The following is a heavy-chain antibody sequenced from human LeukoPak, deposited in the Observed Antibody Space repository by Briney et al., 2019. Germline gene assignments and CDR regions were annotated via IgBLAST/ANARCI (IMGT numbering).Heavy chain of an antibody. Sequence: PGGSLRLSCAASGFTFSSYSMNWVRQAPGKGLEWVSSISSSSSYIYYADSVKGRFTISRDNAKNSLYLQMNSLRAEDTAVYYCARDVDGYPRGDDYWGQGTLVTVSS. V-gene: IGHV3-21*01. J-gene: IGHJ4*02. CDR2: ISSSSSYI. CDR3: ARDVDGYPRGDDY. CDR1: GFTFSSYS. D-gene: IGHD5-24*01.